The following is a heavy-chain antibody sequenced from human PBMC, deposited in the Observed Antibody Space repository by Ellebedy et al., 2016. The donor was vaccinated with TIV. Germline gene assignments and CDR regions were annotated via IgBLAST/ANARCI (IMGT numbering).Heavy chain of an antibody. Sequence: GESLKISCAASGFTFNTYEMNWVRQAPGKGLEWLSYISGGGETQYYADSVKGRFTVSRGNAENSLYLQMKSLRVENPAVYYCSRGIVGANLDSWGQGTLVTVSS. V-gene: IGHV3-48*03. CDR3: SRGIVGANLDS. D-gene: IGHD1-26*01. CDR1: GFTFNTYE. CDR2: ISGGGETQ. J-gene: IGHJ4*02.